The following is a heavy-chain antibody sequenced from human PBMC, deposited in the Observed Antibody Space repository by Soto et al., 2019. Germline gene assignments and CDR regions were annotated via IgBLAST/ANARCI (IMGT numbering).Heavy chain of an antibody. CDR3: ARENNWNPFEY. V-gene: IGHV1-18*04. Sequence: ASVKVSCKASGYTLTNYDISWVRQAPGQGLEWMGWISGHNGNTNYAQKLQGRVTMTTDTSTSTAYMELRSLRSDDTAVYYCARENNWNPFEYWGQGTMVTVS. D-gene: IGHD1-20*01. CDR2: ISGHNGNT. CDR1: GYTLTNYD. J-gene: IGHJ4*02.